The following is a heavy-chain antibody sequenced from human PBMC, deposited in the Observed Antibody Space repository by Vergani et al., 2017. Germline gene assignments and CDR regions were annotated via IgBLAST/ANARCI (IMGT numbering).Heavy chain of an antibody. CDR3: AGAIFGVVIWVYNWFDP. Sequence: QVQLVQSGAEVKKPGSSVKVSCKASGGTFSSYAISWVRQAPGQGLEWMGGIIPIFGTANYAQKFQGRVTITADESTSTAYMELSSLRSEDTAVYYCAGAIFGVVIWVYNWFDPWGQGTLVTVSS. CDR1: GGTFSSYA. J-gene: IGHJ5*02. D-gene: IGHD3-3*01. CDR2: IIPIFGTA. V-gene: IGHV1-69*01.